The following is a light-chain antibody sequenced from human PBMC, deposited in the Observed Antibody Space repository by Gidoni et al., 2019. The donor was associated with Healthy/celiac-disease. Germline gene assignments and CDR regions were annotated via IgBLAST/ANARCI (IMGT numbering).Light chain of an antibody. CDR2: WAS. J-gene: IGKJ1*01. CDR3: QQYYSTPLT. V-gene: IGKV4-1*01. CDR1: QSVLYSSNNKNY. Sequence: DIEMTQSPASLAVSLGERATINCKASQSVLYSSNNKNYLAWYQQKPGQPPKLLIYWASTRESGVPDRFSGSGSGTDFTLTISSLQAEDVAVYYCQQYYSTPLTFGQXTKVEIK.